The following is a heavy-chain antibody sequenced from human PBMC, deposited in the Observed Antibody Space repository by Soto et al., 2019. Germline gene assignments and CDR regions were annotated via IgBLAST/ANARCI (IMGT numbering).Heavy chain of an antibody. Sequence: HPGGSLRLSCAASGFTFSDYAMSWVRQAPGKGLECLSLISGTGVPTLYAGSVKGRFSVSRDNSKNTLFLEMNDLRVDDTAIYYCAKSFCSSSSCFFLWVDPWGPGTLVTVSS. CDR2: ISGTGVPT. D-gene: IGHD2-2*01. J-gene: IGHJ5*02. V-gene: IGHV3-23*01. CDR1: GFTFSDYA. CDR3: AKSFCSSSSCFFLWVDP.